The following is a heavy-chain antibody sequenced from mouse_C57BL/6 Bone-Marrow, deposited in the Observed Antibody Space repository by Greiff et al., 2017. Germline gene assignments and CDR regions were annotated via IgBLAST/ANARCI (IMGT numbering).Heavy chain of an antibody. CDR1: GYSFTDYN. Sequence: QLQQSGPELVKPGASVKISCKASGYSFTDYNMNWVKQSNGQSLEWIGVINPNDGTTSYNQKFKGKATWTVDQSSSTAYMQLNSLTSVDSAVYYCARVAVRKWEICLYYWGQGATLTGSS. CDR2: INPNDGTT. D-gene: IGHD1-3*01. V-gene: IGHV1-39*01. CDR3: ARVAVRKWEICLYY. J-gene: IGHJ2*01.